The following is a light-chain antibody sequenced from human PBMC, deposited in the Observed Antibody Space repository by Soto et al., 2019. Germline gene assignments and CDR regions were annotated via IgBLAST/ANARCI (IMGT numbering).Light chain of an antibody. J-gene: IGLJ6*01. V-gene: IGLV6-57*04. Sequence: NFMLTQPHYVSESPGKTVTISCTRSSGSIASNYVQWYQQRPGSAPTTVIYEDNQRPSGVPDRFSGSIDSSSNSASLTISGLKSEDEADYYCQSYDSSNLNVFGSGTQLTVL. CDR1: SGSIASNY. CDR3: QSYDSSNLNV. CDR2: EDN.